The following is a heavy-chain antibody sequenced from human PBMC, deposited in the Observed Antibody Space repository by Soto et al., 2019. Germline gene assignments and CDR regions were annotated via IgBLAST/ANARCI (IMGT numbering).Heavy chain of an antibody. D-gene: IGHD2-15*01. J-gene: IGHJ5*02. CDR2: ISAYNGNT. V-gene: IGHV1-18*01. CDR1: GYTFTSYG. Sequence: GASVKVSCKASGYTFTSYGISWVRQAPGQGLEWMGWISAYNGNTNYAQKLQVRVTMTTDTSTSTAYMELRSLRSDDTAVYYCARDKGYCSGGSCLSFGFDPWGQGTLVTVSS. CDR3: ARDKGYCSGGSCLSFGFDP.